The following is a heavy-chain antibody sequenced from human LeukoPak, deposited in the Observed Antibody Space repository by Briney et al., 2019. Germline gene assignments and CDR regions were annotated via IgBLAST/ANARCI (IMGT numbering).Heavy chain of an antibody. CDR1: GYTFTSYD. Sequence: ASVKVSCKASGYTFTSYDINWVRQAPGQGLEWMGWMNPNSGNTGYAQKFQGRVTMTRNTSISTAYMELSSLRSEDTAVYYCARSDGGYYYYGMDVWGQGTTVTVSS. D-gene: IGHD2-15*01. V-gene: IGHV1-8*01. J-gene: IGHJ6*02. CDR2: MNPNSGNT. CDR3: ARSDGGYYYYGMDV.